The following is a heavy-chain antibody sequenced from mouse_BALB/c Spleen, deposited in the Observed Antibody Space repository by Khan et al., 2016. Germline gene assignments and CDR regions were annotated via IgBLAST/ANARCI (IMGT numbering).Heavy chain of an antibody. CDR1: GFNIKDTY. CDR3: ASGVYDYGFAY. J-gene: IGHJ3*01. CDR2: IDPANDNT. V-gene: IGHV14-3*02. Sequence: VQLKQSGAELVKPGASVKLSCTASGFNIKDTYIHWVKQRPEQGLEWIGRIDPANDNTKYDPKFQGKATITADTSSNTAYLQLSSLTSEDTAVYYGASGVYDYGFAYWGQGTLVTVSA. D-gene: IGHD2-4*01.